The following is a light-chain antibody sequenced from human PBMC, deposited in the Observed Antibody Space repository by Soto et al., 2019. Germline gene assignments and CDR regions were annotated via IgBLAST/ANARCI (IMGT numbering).Light chain of an antibody. CDR1: SSDVGRYDY. CDR2: DVT. J-gene: IGLJ1*01. V-gene: IGLV2-11*01. CDR3: AAWDDSLNGPHYV. Sequence: QSVLTQPRSVSGSPGQSVTISCTGTSSDVGRYDYVSWYQQYPGEAPKLIIYDVTERPSGVPDRFSGSKSGNTASLTISGLQSEDEADYYCAAWDDSLNGPHYVFGTGTKVTVL.